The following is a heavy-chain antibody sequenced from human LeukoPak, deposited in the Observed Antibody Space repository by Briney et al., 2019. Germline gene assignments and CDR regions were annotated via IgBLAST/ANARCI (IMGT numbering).Heavy chain of an antibody. J-gene: IGHJ4*02. CDR3: ARGSLRYFDWSHPGDY. D-gene: IGHD3-9*01. CDR2: IYYSGST. CDR1: GGSISSYY. V-gene: IGHV4-59*12. Sequence: SETLSLTCTVSGGSISSYYWSWIRQPPGKGLEWIGYIYYSGSTNYNPSLKSRVTISVDTSKNQFSLKLSSVTAADTAVYYCARGSLRYFDWSHPGDYWGQGTLVTVSS.